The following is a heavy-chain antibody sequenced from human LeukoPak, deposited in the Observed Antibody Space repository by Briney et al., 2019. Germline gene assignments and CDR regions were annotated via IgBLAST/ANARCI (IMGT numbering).Heavy chain of an antibody. J-gene: IGHJ4*02. D-gene: IGHD2-15*01. V-gene: IGHV3-23*01. CDR1: GFTFSNYV. Sequence: GGSLRLSCAASGFTFSNYVMSWVRQAPGKGPEWVSGINGGGGSTFYAESVTGRFTISRDNSKNTLFLQMNTLRTEDTAVYYCVKDGRRSPPCWGQGTLVTVSS. CDR3: VKDGRRSPPC. CDR2: INGGGGST.